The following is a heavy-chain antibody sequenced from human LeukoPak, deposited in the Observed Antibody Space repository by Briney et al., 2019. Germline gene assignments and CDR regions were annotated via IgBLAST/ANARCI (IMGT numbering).Heavy chain of an antibody. CDR3: ARGGAVVATSDY. Sequence: ASVKVSCKASGYTFTSYDINWVRQATGQGLEWMGWMNPNSGNKGYAQRFQGRVTMTRNTSISTAYMELSSLRSEDTAVYYCARGGAVVATSDYWGQGTLVTVSS. V-gene: IGHV1-8*01. CDR2: MNPNSGNK. J-gene: IGHJ4*02. D-gene: IGHD2-15*01. CDR1: GYTFTSYD.